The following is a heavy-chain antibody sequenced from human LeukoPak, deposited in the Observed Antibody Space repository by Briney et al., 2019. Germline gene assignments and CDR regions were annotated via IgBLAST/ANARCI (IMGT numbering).Heavy chain of an antibody. CDR3: ARDPGIAAAGTVGYFDS. J-gene: IGHJ4*02. V-gene: IGHV3-30*02. Sequence: PGGSLRLSCAASGFTFSSFGMHWVRQDPGQGLEWVEFIRYDGTNKYYADSVTGRFTISRDNAMNSLYLQMNSLRVEDTAVYYCARDPGIAAAGTVGYFDSWGQGILVTVSS. D-gene: IGHD6-13*01. CDR2: IRYDGTNK. CDR1: GFTFSSFG.